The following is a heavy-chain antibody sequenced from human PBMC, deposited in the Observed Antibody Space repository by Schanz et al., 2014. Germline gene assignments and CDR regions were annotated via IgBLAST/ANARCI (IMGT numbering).Heavy chain of an antibody. D-gene: IGHD1-26*01. CDR1: GFSFSDYY. CDR2: INTGSNYI. J-gene: IGHJ2*01. CDR3: ARNRGSGGQNWYFDL. Sequence: QVHLLESGGGLVEPGGSLRLSCAASGFSFSDYYMSWIRQAPGKGLEWISFINTGSNYINYADSVKGRFTISRDNTKNSLCLQLNSLRADDTAVYYCARNRGSGGQNWYFDLWGRGTLVTVSS. V-gene: IGHV3-11*03.